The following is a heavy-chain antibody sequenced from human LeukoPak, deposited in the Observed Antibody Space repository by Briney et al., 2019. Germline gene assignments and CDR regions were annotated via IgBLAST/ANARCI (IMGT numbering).Heavy chain of an antibody. Sequence: TTSETLSLTCAVYGGSFSGYYWSWIRQPPGKGLEWIGEINHSGSTNYNPSLKSRVTVSVDTSKNQFSLKLSSVTAADTAVYYCARGRIAAAGGPSSWFDPWGQGTLVTVSS. D-gene: IGHD6-13*01. CDR2: INHSGST. CDR3: ARGRIAAAGGPSSWFDP. J-gene: IGHJ5*02. CDR1: GGSFSGYY. V-gene: IGHV4-34*01.